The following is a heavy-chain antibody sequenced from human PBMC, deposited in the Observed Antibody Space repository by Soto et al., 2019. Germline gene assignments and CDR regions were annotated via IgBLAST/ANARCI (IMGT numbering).Heavy chain of an antibody. J-gene: IGHJ4*02. CDR2: VCTGGAT. D-gene: IGHD1-1*01. CDR3: VRDKRTISGIFPGY. CDR1: GFDVTTNC. Sequence: PGGSLRLSCVGSGFDVTTNCMRWVRQAPGKGLECVSIVCTGGATHYADSVKGRFTISRDRSKDTVLLQMNNVRAEDTAVYYCVRDKRTISGIFPGYWGQGTQVTVS. V-gene: IGHV3-53*01.